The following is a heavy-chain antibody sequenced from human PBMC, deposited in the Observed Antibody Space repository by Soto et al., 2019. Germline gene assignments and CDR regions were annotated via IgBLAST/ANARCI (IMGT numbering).Heavy chain of an antibody. D-gene: IGHD2-21*01. Sequence: GASVKVSCKASGGGNLRDYRTTWVRRAPGQGLEWMGGIIPKLGSANYAQNFQGRVTVTADESTNTVYMELRSLRSDDTAVYYCARGGDGYHFVAAYWGQGSSVTGSS. CDR3: ARGGDGYHFVAAY. V-gene: IGHV1-69*13. CDR1: GGGNLRDYR. J-gene: IGHJ1*01. CDR2: IIPKLGSA.